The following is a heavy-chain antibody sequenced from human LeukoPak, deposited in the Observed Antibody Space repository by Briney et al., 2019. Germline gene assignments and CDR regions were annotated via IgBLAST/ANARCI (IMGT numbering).Heavy chain of an antibody. J-gene: IGHJ6*02. V-gene: IGHV3-53*01. CDR1: GFTVSSNY. D-gene: IGHD1-26*01. Sequence: PGGSMRLSCAASGFTVSSNYMSWVRQAPGKGLEWVSVIYSGGSTYYADSVKGRFTISRDNSKNTLYLQMNSLRAEDTAVYYCATMGWDYYYYGMDVWGQGTTVTVSS. CDR2: IYSGGST. CDR3: ATMGWDYYYYGMDV.